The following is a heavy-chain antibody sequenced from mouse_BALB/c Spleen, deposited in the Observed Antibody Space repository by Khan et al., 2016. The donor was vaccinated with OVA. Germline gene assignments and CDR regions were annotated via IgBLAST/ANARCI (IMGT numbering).Heavy chain of an antibody. D-gene: IGHD1-1*02. J-gene: IGHJ1*01. CDR3: ARKHYGWYFDV. V-gene: IGHV3-2*02. Sequence: VQLKQSGPGLVKPSQSLSLTCTVTGYSITSDYAWNWIRQFPGNQLEWMGYISYSGSTSYNPSLKSRISITRDTSKNQFFLQLNSVTTEDTAAYDCARKHYGWYFDVWGAGTTVTVSS. CDR1: GYSITSDYA. CDR2: ISYSGST.